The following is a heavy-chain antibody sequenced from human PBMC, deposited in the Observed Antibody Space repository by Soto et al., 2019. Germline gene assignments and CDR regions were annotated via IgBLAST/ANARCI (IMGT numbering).Heavy chain of an antibody. CDR3: ARDGVGGTVFFGYLTF. J-gene: IGHJ4*02. CDR1: GIAFSGHG. Sequence: PGGSLRLSCAAPGIAFSGHGMHWVRQAPGKGLEWVAVIRFDGSNIYYGDCVQGRFTISRDNSKSTVYLQMNSLRADATAVYYCARDGVGGTVFFGYLTFWGPGALVTVSS. V-gene: IGHV3-33*01. D-gene: IGHD1-26*01. CDR2: IRFDGSNI.